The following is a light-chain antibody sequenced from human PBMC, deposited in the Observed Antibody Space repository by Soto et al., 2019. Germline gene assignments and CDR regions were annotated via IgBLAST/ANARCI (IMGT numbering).Light chain of an antibody. CDR2: GAS. CDR3: QQYNNWPPPFG. CDR1: QSVSSN. Sequence: EIVMTQSPATLSVSPGERATLSCRASQSVSSNLAWYQQKPGQAPRLLIYGASTRATGIPARFSGSGSGTECTLTLSSLQSEDFAVYYCQQYNNWPPPFGFGPGNKVDIK. J-gene: IGKJ3*01. V-gene: IGKV3-15*01.